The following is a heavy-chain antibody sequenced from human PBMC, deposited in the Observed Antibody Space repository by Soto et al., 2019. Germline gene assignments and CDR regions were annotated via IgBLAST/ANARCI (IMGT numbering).Heavy chain of an antibody. Sequence: ASVKASCKASGGTFNSYAISWVRQAPGQGLEWMGGIIPIFGTANYAQKFQGRVTITADESTSTAYMELSSLRSEDTAVYYCARDRPGVTMIVVVNDYYYYGMDVWGQGTTVTVSS. CDR1: GGTFNSYA. CDR2: IIPIFGTA. D-gene: IGHD3-22*01. V-gene: IGHV1-69*13. CDR3: ARDRPGVTMIVVVNDYYYYGMDV. J-gene: IGHJ6*02.